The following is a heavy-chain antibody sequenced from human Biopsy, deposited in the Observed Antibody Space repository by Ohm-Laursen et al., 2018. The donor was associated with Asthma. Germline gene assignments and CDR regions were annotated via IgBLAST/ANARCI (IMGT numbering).Heavy chain of an antibody. V-gene: IGHV4-39*01. CDR2: VFYTGIT. Sequence: PSETLSLICTISGFSMDTNSYFWGWIRQPPGKGLEWIGGVFYTGITYYNPSLESRVTMSVDTSKSQFFLEVNSVTAPDTAVYYCARHPNSGDYSYWYFDLWGRGTLVTVSS. CDR1: GFSMDTNSYF. CDR3: ARHPNSGDYSYWYFDL. J-gene: IGHJ2*01. D-gene: IGHD4-17*01.